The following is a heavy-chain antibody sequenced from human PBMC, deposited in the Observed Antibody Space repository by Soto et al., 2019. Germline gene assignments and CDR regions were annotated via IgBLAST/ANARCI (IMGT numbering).Heavy chain of an antibody. V-gene: IGHV3-30-3*01. CDR1: GLTFSDHA. CDR3: AREGGRMTMIARMDV. Sequence: GGSLRLSCAASGLTFSDHAMHWVRQAPGKGLEWVAVIRFDGTYKYYADSVKGRFIISRDNSENALHLQMKSLRVEDTGVYYCAREGGRMTMIARMDVWGQGTTVTVSS. J-gene: IGHJ6*02. CDR2: IRFDGTYK. D-gene: IGHD3-22*01.